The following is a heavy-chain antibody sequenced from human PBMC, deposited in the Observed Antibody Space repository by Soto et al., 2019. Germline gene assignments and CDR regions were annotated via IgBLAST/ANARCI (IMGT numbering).Heavy chain of an antibody. CDR2: LSVGGDRT. D-gene: IGHD5-12*01. CDR3: AKWDGYGDS. V-gene: IGHV3-23*01. CDR1: GFICSSYD. J-gene: IGHJ5*01. Sequence: PGGSLRLSCAVSGFICSSYDMSWVRQAPGKGLEWVSGLSVGGDRTFYLESVKGRFTISSDTSKNVVYLQMNSLRADDTAVYFCAKWDGYGDSWGQGTLVTVSS.